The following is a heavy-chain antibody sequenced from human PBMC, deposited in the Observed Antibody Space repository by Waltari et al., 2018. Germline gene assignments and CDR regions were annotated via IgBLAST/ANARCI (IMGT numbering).Heavy chain of an antibody. D-gene: IGHD1-26*01. CDR1: GCSVRGVY. J-gene: IGHJ5*02. Sequence: EVQLVESGGGLVQPGGSLRLSCAASGCSVRGVYMTWVRQAPGKGLQWVSIIYSGGSTYYADSVKGRFTISRDNSKNTVFLQMNSLRVDDTAVYYCARPVGNETWGQGTLVTVSS. V-gene: IGHV3-53*01. CDR3: ARPVGNET. CDR2: IYSGGST.